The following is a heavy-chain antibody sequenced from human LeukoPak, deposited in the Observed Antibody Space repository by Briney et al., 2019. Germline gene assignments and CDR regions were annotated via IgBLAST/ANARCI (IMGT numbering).Heavy chain of an antibody. CDR1: GFTFSSYG. CDR2: ISYDGSNK. CDR3: AKDWYSSGPIDY. V-gene: IGHV3-30*18. D-gene: IGHD6-19*01. J-gene: IGHJ4*02. Sequence: GGSLRFSGAPSGFTFSSYGLHWVRQAPGKGLEWVAVISYDGSNKYYADSVKGRFTISRDNSKNTLYLQMNSLRAEDTAVYYCAKDWYSSGPIDYWGQGTLVTVSS.